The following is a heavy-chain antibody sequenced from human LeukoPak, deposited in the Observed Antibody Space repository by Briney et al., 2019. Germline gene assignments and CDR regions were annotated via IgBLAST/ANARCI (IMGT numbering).Heavy chain of an antibody. CDR2: ISSSRSYI. D-gene: IGHD3-22*01. J-gene: IGHJ4*02. Sequence: GGSLRLSCAPSGFTFSSYSMNWVRQAPGKGLEWVSYISSSRSYIYYADSVKGRFTISRDNAKNSLYLQMSSLRVEDTAVYYCAREHSGGGNYYDSSGYYRSFDYWGQGTPVTVSS. V-gene: IGHV3-21*01. CDR1: GFTFSSYS. CDR3: AREHSGGGNYYDSSGYYRSFDY.